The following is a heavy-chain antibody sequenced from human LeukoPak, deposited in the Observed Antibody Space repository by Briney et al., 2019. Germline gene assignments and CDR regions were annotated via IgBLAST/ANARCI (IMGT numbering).Heavy chain of an antibody. CDR2: ISAYNGNI. D-gene: IGHD3-9*01. Sequence: ASVKVSCKASGYTFTSYDNSWVRQAPGQGLEWMGWISAYNGNINYAQKLQGRVTMTTDTSTSTAYMELRSLRSDDTAVYYCARVPHKFGRYFVLHDDYWGQGTLVTASS. J-gene: IGHJ4*02. CDR3: ARVPHKFGRYFVLHDDY. CDR1: GYTFTSYD. V-gene: IGHV1-18*01.